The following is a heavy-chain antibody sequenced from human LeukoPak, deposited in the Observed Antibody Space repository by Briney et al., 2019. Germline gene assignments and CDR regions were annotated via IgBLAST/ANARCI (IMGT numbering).Heavy chain of an antibody. V-gene: IGHV3-53*01. D-gene: IGHD5-18*01. CDR3: ARDPSYGPYYFDY. J-gene: IGHJ4*02. CDR2: IYSGGST. CDR1: GFTVSSNY. Sequence: GGSLRLSCAASGFTVSSNYMSWVRQAPGKGLEWVSVIYSGGSTYYADSVKGRFTISRDNSENTLYLQMNSLRAEDTAVYYCARDPSYGPYYFDYWGQGTLVTVSS.